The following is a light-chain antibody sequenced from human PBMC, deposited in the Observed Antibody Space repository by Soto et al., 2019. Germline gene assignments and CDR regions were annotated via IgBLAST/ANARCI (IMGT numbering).Light chain of an antibody. CDR2: GNS. CDR3: QSYDSSLSGVV. V-gene: IGLV1-40*01. J-gene: IGLJ2*01. Sequence: VLTQPPSVSGAPGQRVTISCTGSSSNIGAGYDVHWYQQLPGTAPKLLIYGNSNRPSGVPDRFSGSKSGTSASLAITGLQAEDEADYYCQSYDSSLSGVVFGGGTQLTVL. CDR1: SSNIGAGYD.